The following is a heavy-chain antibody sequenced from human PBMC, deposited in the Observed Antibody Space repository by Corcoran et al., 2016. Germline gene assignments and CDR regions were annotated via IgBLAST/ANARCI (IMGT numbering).Heavy chain of an antibody. V-gene: IGHV1-69*01. CDR3: TRGGPTIGWYYYFDF. D-gene: IGHD6-19*01. CDR2: IIPISGRT. CDR1: GGTFSNYA. J-gene: IGHJ4*02. Sequence: QEQLEQSGAEVKKPGSSVKVSCKASGGTFSNYAISWVRQAPGQGLEWLGGIIPISGRTDYAQKFQDRVTITDDQSRTTIYMDLNSLRSEDTAVYYCTRGGPTIGWYYYFDFWGQGTQVTVSS.